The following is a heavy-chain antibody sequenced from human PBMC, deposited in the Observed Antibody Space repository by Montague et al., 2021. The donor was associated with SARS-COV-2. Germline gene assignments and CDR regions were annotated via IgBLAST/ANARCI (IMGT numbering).Heavy chain of an antibody. Sequence: SLRLSCAASGFTSGDHQMTWVRQAPGKGLQWVANINQDETAKTYVDSVKGRFTISRDNAKNPLILQMNSLKDEDTAVYYCARSPRGSGTGWLDYWGQGTLVTVSS. CDR3: ARSPRGSGTGWLDY. J-gene: IGHJ4*02. CDR2: INQDETAK. V-gene: IGHV3-7*01. D-gene: IGHD3/OR15-3a*01. CDR1: GFTSGDHQ.